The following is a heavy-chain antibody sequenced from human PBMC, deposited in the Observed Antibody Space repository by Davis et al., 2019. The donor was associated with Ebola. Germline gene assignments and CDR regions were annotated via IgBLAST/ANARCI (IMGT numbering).Heavy chain of an antibody. CDR3: AKDNRNIWSEV. D-gene: IGHD2/OR15-2a*01. V-gene: IGHV3-23*01. J-gene: IGHJ3*01. CDR1: GFIFSTYV. Sequence: PGGSLRLSCSASGFIFSTYVMSWVRQAPGKGLELVLTLVTSADTYYADSVKGRFTISRDNSKNTLYLQMNGLRVEDTAIYYCAKDNRNIWSEVWGQGTMVTVSS. CDR2: LVTSADT.